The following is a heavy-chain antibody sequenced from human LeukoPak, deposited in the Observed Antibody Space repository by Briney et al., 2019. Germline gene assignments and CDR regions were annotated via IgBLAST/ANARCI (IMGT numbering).Heavy chain of an antibody. J-gene: IGHJ4*02. CDR2: INPNGGRI. D-gene: IGHD2-2*01. CDR1: GYTFIGHY. CDR3: ARVGFTTSWSNFDY. Sequence: ASVKDTFMASGYTFIGHYIHWVRQAPGQGLEWMGWINPNGGRINYAQKFQGRVTMASDTSISTAYMELSSLISDDTAVYYCARVGFTTSWSNFDYWGQGTLVTVSS. V-gene: IGHV1-2*02.